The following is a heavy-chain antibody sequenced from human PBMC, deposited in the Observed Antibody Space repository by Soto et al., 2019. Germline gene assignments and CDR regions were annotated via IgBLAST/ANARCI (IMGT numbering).Heavy chain of an antibody. Sequence: EVQLVESGGGLVQPGGSLRLSCAASGFTFSSYWMHWVRQAPGKGLVWVSRINSDGSSTSYADSVKGRFTSSRDNAKNTRYLQMNSLRAEDTAVYYCARASGYDYRFDYWGQGTLVTVSS. D-gene: IGHD5-12*01. CDR1: GFTFSSYW. CDR2: INSDGSST. J-gene: IGHJ4*02. V-gene: IGHV3-74*01. CDR3: ARASGYDYRFDY.